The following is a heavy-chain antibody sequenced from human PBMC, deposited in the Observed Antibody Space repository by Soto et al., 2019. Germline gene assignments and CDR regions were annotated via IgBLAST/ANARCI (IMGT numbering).Heavy chain of an antibody. V-gene: IGHV3-15*07. CDR2: IKSKTDGGTT. J-gene: IGHJ4*02. Sequence: GGSLRLSFAASGFTFSNAWMNWVRQAPGKGLEWVGRIKSKTDGGTTDYAAPVKGRFTISRDDSKNTLYLQMNSLKTEDTAVYYCTTSYSGSPGPDYWGQGTLVTVSS. D-gene: IGHD1-26*01. CDR3: TTSYSGSPGPDY. CDR1: GFTFSNAW.